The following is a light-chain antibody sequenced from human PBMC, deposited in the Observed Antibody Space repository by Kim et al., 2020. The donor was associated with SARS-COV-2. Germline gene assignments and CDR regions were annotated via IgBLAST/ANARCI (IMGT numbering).Light chain of an antibody. Sequence: DIQMTQSPSSLSASVGDRVTITCRASQSISSYLNWYQQKPGKAPKLLIYAASSLQSGFPSRFSGSGSGTDFTLTISSLQPEDFATYYCQQSYSTFVSFGQGTKLEI. J-gene: IGKJ2*03. CDR2: AAS. CDR1: QSISSY. V-gene: IGKV1-39*01. CDR3: QQSYSTFVS.